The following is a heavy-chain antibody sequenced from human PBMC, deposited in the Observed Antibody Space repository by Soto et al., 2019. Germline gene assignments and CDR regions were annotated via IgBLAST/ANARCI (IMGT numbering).Heavy chain of an antibody. CDR1: GFTVSSNY. CDR3: AREMGYSSGWPVSYYFDY. J-gene: IGHJ4*02. CDR2: IYSGGST. Sequence: GGSLRLSCAASGFTVSSNYMSWVRQAPGKGLEWVSVIYSGGSTYYADSVKGRFTISRDNSENTLYLQMNSLRAEDTAVYYCAREMGYSSGWPVSYYFDYWGQGTLVTVSS. D-gene: IGHD6-19*01. V-gene: IGHV3-66*01.